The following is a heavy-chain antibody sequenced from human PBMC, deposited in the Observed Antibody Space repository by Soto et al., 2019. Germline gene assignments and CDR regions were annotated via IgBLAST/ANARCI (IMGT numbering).Heavy chain of an antibody. D-gene: IGHD3-22*01. Sequence: VQLLESGGGLVQPGGSLRLSCAASGFSFNNHAMTWVRQAPGKGLEWVSGISGSGSTTHDADSVKGRFTISRDNSKDTLYLKMNSLRPEDTDVYYCAKDRLMLTMVVGGAFDFWGLGTMVTVSS. CDR1: GFSFNNHA. V-gene: IGHV3-23*01. CDR3: AKDRLMLTMVVGGAFDF. CDR2: ISGSGSTT. J-gene: IGHJ3*01.